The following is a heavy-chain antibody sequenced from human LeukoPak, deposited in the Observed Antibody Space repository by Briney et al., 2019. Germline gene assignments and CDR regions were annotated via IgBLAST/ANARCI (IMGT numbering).Heavy chain of an antibody. CDR3: AKVKSSLRVVGA. CDR1: GFIFRSSS. Sequence: GGSLRLSCAASGFIFRSSSMSWVRQAPGKGLEWVSSISAIGDITHYAESVQGRFTISRDNSRNTLYVQMNSLSVDDTAVYYCAKVKSSLRVVGAWGEGTLVTVSS. J-gene: IGHJ5*02. CDR2: ISAIGDIT. V-gene: IGHV3-23*01. D-gene: IGHD3-22*01.